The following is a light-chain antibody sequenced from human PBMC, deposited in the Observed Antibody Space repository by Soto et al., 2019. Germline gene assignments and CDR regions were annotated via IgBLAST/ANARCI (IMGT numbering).Light chain of an antibody. V-gene: IGLV2-14*01. CDR1: SSDVGFYNH. CDR3: SSFASTHTYV. J-gene: IGLJ1*01. CDR2: EVN. Sequence: QSVLTQPASVSGSPGQSITISCTGTSSDVGFYNHVSWYQQHPGKAPKLLIYEVNNRPSGVSHRFSGSKSGNTASLTISGLQAEYEADYYCSSFASTHTYVFGTGTKVTVL.